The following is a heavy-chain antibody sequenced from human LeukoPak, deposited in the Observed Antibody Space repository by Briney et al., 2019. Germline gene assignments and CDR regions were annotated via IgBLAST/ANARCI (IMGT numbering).Heavy chain of an antibody. CDR3: ARVVYSGYDFRGAMDV. J-gene: IGHJ6*03. CDR2: IYYSGST. Sequence: PSETLSLTSTISGGSISSYYWSWIRQPPGKGLGWIGYIYYSGSTNYNPSLKSRVTISVDTSKSQFSLKLSSVTAADTAVYYCARVVYSGYDFRGAMDVWGKGTTVTVSS. CDR1: GGSISSYY. V-gene: IGHV4-59*01. D-gene: IGHD5-12*01.